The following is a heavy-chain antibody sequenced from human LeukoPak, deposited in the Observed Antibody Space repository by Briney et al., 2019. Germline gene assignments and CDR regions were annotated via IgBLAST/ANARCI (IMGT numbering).Heavy chain of an antibody. CDR1: GFTFSDFG. J-gene: IGHJ6*03. Sequence: GGSLRLSCAASGFTFSDFGMHWVRQAPGKGLEWVAFIRYDGSNKYYGDSVKGRFTISRDNSKNTLYLYMNSLRAEDTAAYYCAKGNYDILTGQPYYFYYYMDVWGKGTTVTISS. CDR3: AKGNYDILTGQPYYFYYYMDV. V-gene: IGHV3-30*02. CDR2: IRYDGSNK. D-gene: IGHD3-9*01.